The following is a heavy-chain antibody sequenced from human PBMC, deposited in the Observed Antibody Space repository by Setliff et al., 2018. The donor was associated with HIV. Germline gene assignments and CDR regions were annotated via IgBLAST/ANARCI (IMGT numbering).Heavy chain of an antibody. J-gene: IGHJ4*02. CDR2: IYTSGST. CDR3: ALGSSGYPFDH. CDR1: GDSISSGGYY. V-gene: IGHV4-61*02. Sequence: SETLSLTCTVSGDSISSGGYYWSWIRQPAGKGLEWIGRIYTSGSTNYNPSLKSRVTISVDTSKNQFSLKLSSVTAADTAMYYCALGSSGYPFDHWGQGTLVTVS. D-gene: IGHD3-22*01.